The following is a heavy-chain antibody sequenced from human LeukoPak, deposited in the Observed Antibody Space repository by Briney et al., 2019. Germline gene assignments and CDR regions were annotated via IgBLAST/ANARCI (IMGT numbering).Heavy chain of an antibody. CDR2: VHYSGST. Sequence: SETLSLTCSVSGGSISSSSYFWGWIRQPPGKGLEWIASVHYSGSTYYNPSLKSRLTISVDTSKNQFSLELSSVTAADTALYFCARQLYVSGSYYAPMDVWGKGTTVTVSS. D-gene: IGHD3-10*01. V-gene: IGHV4-39*01. J-gene: IGHJ6*03. CDR3: ARQLYVSGSYYAPMDV. CDR1: GGSISSSSYF.